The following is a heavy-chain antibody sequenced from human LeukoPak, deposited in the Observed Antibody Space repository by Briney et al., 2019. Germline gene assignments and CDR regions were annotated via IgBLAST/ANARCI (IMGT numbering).Heavy chain of an antibody. CDR2: INGNGGTS. D-gene: IGHD1-1*01. CDR1: GFTFSSYG. J-gene: IGHJ4*02. V-gene: IGHV3-23*01. CDR3: AKSLTGTGTTD. Sequence: PGGSLRLSCAASGFTFSSYGMSWVRQAPGKGLEWVSVINGNGGTSYYADSVKGRFTISRDNSKNTLYLQMNSLRAEDTAVYCCAKSLTGTGTTDWGQGTLVTVSS.